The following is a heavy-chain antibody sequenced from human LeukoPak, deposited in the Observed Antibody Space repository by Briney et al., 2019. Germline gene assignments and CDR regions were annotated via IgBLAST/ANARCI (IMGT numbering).Heavy chain of an antibody. CDR3: ATYRNELRYFDWLSNYYYYGMDV. CDR2: FDPEDGET. D-gene: IGHD3-9*01. V-gene: IGHV1-24*01. J-gene: IGHJ6*02. CDR1: GYTLTELS. Sequence: ASVKVSCKVSGYTLTELSTHWVRQAPGKGLEWMGGFDPEDGETIYAQKFQGRVTMTEDTSTDTAYMELSSLRSEDTAVYYCATYRNELRYFDWLSNYYYYGMDVWGQGTTVTVSS.